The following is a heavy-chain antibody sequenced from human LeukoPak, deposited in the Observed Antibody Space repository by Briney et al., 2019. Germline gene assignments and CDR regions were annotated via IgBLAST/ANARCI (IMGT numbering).Heavy chain of an antibody. V-gene: IGHV3-20*04. J-gene: IGHJ4*02. CDR2: VNWNGVSK. D-gene: IGHD5-12*01. Sequence: GGSLRLSCAASGFKFEDFGMSWVRQGPGKGLEWISGVNWNGVSKGYADSVKGRFIISRDSAKNVVYLEMYSLAAEDTAFYYCVRGYGGYEHHDYWGQGSLVTVSS. CDR1: GFKFEDFG. CDR3: VRGYGGYEHHDY.